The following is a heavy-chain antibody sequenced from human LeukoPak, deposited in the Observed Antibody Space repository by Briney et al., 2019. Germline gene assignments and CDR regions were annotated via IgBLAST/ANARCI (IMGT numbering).Heavy chain of an antibody. Sequence: SETLSLTCTVSGGSISSSSYYWGWIRQPPGKGLEWIGSIYYSGSTYYNPSLKSRVTISVDTSKNQFSLKLSSVTAADTAVYYCARETPYYYDSSGYYSEYNWFDPWGQGTLVTVSS. J-gene: IGHJ5*02. CDR3: ARETPYYYDSSGYYSEYNWFDP. D-gene: IGHD3-22*01. CDR1: GGSISSSSYY. CDR2: IYYSGST. V-gene: IGHV4-39*07.